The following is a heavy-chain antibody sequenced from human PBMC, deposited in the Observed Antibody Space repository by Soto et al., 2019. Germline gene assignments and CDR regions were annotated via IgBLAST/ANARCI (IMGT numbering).Heavy chain of an antibody. CDR1: GFTFRSYG. CDR3: ARGTTVTYWNFDY. CDR2: IWFDGSKK. Sequence: SLRLSCAASGFTFRSYGIHWVRQAPGKGLEWVALIWFDGSKKYYVDSVKGRFTISRDNSKNTLYLQMNSLRAEDTAVYYCARGTTVTYWNFDYWGQGTLVTVSS. V-gene: IGHV3-33*01. D-gene: IGHD4-17*01. J-gene: IGHJ4*02.